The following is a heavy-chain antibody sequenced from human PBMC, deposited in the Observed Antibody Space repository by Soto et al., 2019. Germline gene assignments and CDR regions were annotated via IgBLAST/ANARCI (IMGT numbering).Heavy chain of an antibody. CDR3: AKDLNYYDSSGVDY. CDR2: ISGSGGST. J-gene: IGHJ4*02. Sequence: WGSLRLSCAASGFTFISYAMSWARQAPGKGLEWVSAISGSGGSTYYADSVKGRFTISRDNSKNTLYLQMNSLRAEDTAVYYCAKDLNYYDSSGVDYWGQGTLVTVSS. D-gene: IGHD3-22*01. V-gene: IGHV3-23*01. CDR1: GFTFISYA.